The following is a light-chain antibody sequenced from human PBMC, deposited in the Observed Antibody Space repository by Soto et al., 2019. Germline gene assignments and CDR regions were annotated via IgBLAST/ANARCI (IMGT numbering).Light chain of an antibody. V-gene: IGLV2-14*01. Sequence: QSVLTQPASVSGSPGQSITISCTGTSSDVGGYNYVSWYQQHPGKAPKLMIYDVSNRPSGVSNRFSGSKSGNTASLTISGLQADYDSDYYCSSSTRSSTSFGTGNNVTVL. CDR2: DVS. CDR1: SSDVGGYNY. J-gene: IGLJ1*01. CDR3: SSSTRSSTS.